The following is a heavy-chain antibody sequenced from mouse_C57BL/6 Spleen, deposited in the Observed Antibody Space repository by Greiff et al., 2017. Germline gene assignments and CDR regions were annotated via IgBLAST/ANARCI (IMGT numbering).Heavy chain of an antibody. J-gene: IGHJ2*01. V-gene: IGHV1-64*01. CDR3: ASGLTVYYFDY. CDR1: GYTFTSYW. D-gene: IGHD4-1*01. Sequence: VQLQQPGAELVKPGASVKLSCKASGYTFTSYWMHWVKRRPGQGLEWIGMIHPNSGSTNYNEKFKSKATLTVDKSSSTAYMQLSSLTSEDSAVYYCASGLTVYYFDYWGQGTTLTVSS. CDR2: IHPNSGST.